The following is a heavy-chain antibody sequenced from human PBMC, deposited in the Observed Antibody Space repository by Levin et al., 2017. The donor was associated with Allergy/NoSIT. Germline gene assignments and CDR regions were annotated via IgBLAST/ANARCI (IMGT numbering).Heavy chain of an antibody. Sequence: GGSLRLSCAASGFTFSDYSMNWVRQAPGKGLEWVSSISPNSNYIYYADSLKGRFTISRDNAKSSVFLQMNSLRAEDTALYYCARSGSPDYWGQGTLVTVSS. CDR1: GFTFSDYS. V-gene: IGHV3-21*01. J-gene: IGHJ4*02. CDR3: ARSGSPDY. D-gene: IGHD3-22*01. CDR2: ISPNSNYI.